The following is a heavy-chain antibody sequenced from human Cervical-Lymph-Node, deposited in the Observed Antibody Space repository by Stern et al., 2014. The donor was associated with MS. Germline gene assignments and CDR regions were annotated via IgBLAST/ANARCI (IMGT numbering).Heavy chain of an antibody. CDR3: ARAQFPSETNYYYYYNMGV. V-gene: IGHV1-2*06. Sequence: QVQLVQSGTEVKKPGASVKVSCRASAYTFSAYYIHWVRQAPGQGLEWMGRINPNSGDTQYTQKFQGRITLTRDTSISTAYMELSSLRSDDTALYYCARAQFPSETNYYYYYNMGVWGQGTTVTVSS. CDR1: AYTFSAYY. CDR2: INPNSGDT. J-gene: IGHJ6*02. D-gene: IGHD5-24*01.